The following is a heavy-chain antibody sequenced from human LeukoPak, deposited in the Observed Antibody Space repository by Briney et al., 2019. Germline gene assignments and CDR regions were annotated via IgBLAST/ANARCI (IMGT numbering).Heavy chain of an antibody. CDR1: GFTFSSYA. J-gene: IGHJ6*02. CDR3: EKTDYDILTYNYYYYGMDV. D-gene: IGHD3-9*01. V-gene: IGHV3-23*01. CDR2: ISGSGGST. Sequence: PGGSLRLSCAASGFTFSSYAMSWVRQAPGKGLEWVSAISGSGGSTYYADSVKGRFTISRDNSKNTLYLQMNSLRAEDTVLYYSEKTDYDILTYNYYYYGMDVWGQGTTVTVSS.